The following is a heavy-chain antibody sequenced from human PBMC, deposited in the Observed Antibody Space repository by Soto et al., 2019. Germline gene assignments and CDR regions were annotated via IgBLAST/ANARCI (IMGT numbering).Heavy chain of an antibody. Sequence: QVQLQESGPGLVKPSETLSLTCIVSGGSVSNDAYYWSWIRQPPGKGLEWIGYIYHSGSTYYNPSLEGRVTISADPSANQFSLKVSSVTAADTAVYYCARLGIGWEFPFDYWGQGTLVNVSS. D-gene: IGHD1-26*01. CDR1: GGSVSNDAYY. CDR2: IYHSGST. V-gene: IGHV4-61*08. CDR3: ARLGIGWEFPFDY. J-gene: IGHJ4*02.